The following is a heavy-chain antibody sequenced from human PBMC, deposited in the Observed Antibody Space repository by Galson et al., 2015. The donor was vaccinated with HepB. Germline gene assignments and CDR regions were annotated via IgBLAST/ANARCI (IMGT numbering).Heavy chain of an antibody. Sequence: SLRLSCAASGFTVSSNYMSWVRQAPGKGLEWVSVIYSGGSTYYADSVKGRFTISRDNSKNTLYLQMNSLRAEDTAVYYCARDDQAGGDYGMDVWGQGTTVTVSS. CDR1: GFTVSSNY. V-gene: IGHV3-66*02. CDR3: ARDDQAGGDYGMDV. D-gene: IGHD3-10*01. CDR2: IYSGGST. J-gene: IGHJ6*02.